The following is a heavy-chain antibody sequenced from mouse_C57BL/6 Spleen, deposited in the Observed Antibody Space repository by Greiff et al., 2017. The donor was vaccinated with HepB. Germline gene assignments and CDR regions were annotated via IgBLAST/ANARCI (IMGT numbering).Heavy chain of an antibody. CDR2: IHPNSGST. J-gene: IGHJ4*01. V-gene: IGHV1-64*01. CDR3: ARWGLYGNDAMDY. CDR1: GYTFTSYW. D-gene: IGHD2-1*01. Sequence: QVQLQQPGAELVKPGASVKLSCKASGYTFTSYWMHWVKQRPGQGLEWIGMIHPNSGSTNYNEKFKSKATLTVDKSSSTAYMQLSSLTSEDSAVYYCARWGLYGNDAMDYWGQGTSVTVSS.